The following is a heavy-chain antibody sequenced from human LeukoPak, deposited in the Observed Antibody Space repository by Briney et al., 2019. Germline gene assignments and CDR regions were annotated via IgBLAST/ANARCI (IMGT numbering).Heavy chain of an antibody. V-gene: IGHV1-2*02. CDR2: INPNSGGT. CDR1: GYTFTSYY. J-gene: IGHJ1*01. Sequence: ASVKVSCKASGYTFTSYYMHWVRQAPGQGLEWMGWINPNSGGTNYAQKFQGRVTMTRDTSISTAYMELSRLRSDDTAVYYCARERVAGPDPYFQHWGQATLVTVSS. D-gene: IGHD6-19*01. CDR3: ARERVAGPDPYFQH.